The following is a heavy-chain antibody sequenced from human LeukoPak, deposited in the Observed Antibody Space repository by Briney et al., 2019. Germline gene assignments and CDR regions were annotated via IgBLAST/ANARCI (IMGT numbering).Heavy chain of an antibody. CDR1: GVPISSYY. V-gene: IGHV4-59*13. CDR2: IYDSGNT. Sequence: SETLSLTCAVSGVPISSYYWSWIRQPPGKGLEWIGYIYDSGNTNYNPSLKSRVTMSLDTSKNQFSLKLNSVTAADTAVYHCASSYDYVPQGAFDMWGQGAMVTVSS. CDR3: ASSYDYVPQGAFDM. J-gene: IGHJ3*02. D-gene: IGHD3-16*01.